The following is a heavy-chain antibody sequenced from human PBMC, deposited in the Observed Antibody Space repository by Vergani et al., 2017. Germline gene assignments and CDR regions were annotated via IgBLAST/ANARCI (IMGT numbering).Heavy chain of an antibody. Sequence: EVQLVESGGGLVKPGGSLRLSCAASGFTFSNAWMSWVRQAPGKGLEWVGRIKSKTDGGTTDYAAPVKGRFTISRDDSKNTLYLQMNSLKTEDTAVYYCTTDLAKQPSGPGFWFDPWGQGTLVTVSS. D-gene: IGHD6-13*01. CDR2: IKSKTDGGTT. CDR3: TTDLAKQPSGPGFWFDP. J-gene: IGHJ5*02. CDR1: GFTFSNAW. V-gene: IGHV3-15*01.